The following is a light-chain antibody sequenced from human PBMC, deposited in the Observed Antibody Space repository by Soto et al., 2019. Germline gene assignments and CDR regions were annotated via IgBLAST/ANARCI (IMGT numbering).Light chain of an antibody. Sequence: DIPVTQSPPTLSASVGDRVTITCRASQTISTWLAWYQQKPGKAPKLLVYDASTLHSGVASRFSGSGSGTEFTLIISGRQPDDSATYYCQQYTNTNNPLMFGQGTKVEI. CDR1: QTISTW. CDR3: QQYTNTNNPLM. J-gene: IGKJ1*01. V-gene: IGKV1-5*01. CDR2: DAS.